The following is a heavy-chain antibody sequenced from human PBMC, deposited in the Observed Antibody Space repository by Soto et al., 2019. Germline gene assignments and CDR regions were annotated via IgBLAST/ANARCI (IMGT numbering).Heavy chain of an antibody. CDR2: IGTYSGRS. Sequence: QIQLVQCGAEVQRPGASVKVSCKASGYIFTDFSISWVRQAPGQGLEWIGWIGTYSGRSDSAQKVRGRLTMTTDTSTTTAYMDLRSLSFDDTAVYYCARRHGDPSSAAGFDYWGQGTLVSVSS. CDR1: GYIFTDFS. J-gene: IGHJ4*02. CDR3: ARRHGDPSSAAGFDY. V-gene: IGHV1-18*01. D-gene: IGHD2-15*01.